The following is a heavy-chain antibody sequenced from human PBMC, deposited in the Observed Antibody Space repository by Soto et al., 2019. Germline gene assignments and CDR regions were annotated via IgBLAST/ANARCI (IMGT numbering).Heavy chain of an antibody. CDR2: IWYDGSNK. CDR3: ARSTSITIFGVVASYYYYYMDV. CDR1: GFTFSSYG. V-gene: IGHV3-33*01. Sequence: GGSLRLSCAASGFTFSSYGMHWVRQAPGKGLEWVAVIWYDGSNKYYADSVKGRFTISRDNSKNTLYLQMNSLRAEDTAVYYCARSTSITIFGVVASYYYYYMDVWGKGTTVTVSS. J-gene: IGHJ6*03. D-gene: IGHD3-3*01.